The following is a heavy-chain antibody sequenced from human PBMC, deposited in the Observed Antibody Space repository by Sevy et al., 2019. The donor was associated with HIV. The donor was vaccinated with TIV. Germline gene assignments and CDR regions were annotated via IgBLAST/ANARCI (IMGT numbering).Heavy chain of an antibody. Sequence: ASVKVSCKASGYTFTSYGISWVRQAPGQGLEWMGWISAYKGNTNYAQKFQGRVTMTTDTSTFSAYMELRSLRDDDTDVYYCARDRDYDYIWGTFPYRDYWGQGTLVTVSS. J-gene: IGHJ4*02. V-gene: IGHV1-18*01. CDR1: GYTFTSYG. D-gene: IGHD3-16*01. CDR3: ARDRDYDYIWGTFPYRDY. CDR2: ISAYKGNT.